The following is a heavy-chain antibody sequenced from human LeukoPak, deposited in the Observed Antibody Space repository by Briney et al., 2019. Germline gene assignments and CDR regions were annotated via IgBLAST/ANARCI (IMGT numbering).Heavy chain of an antibody. D-gene: IGHD3-3*01. CDR1: GGSISSYY. CDR3: AREEECLFDY. V-gene: IGHV4-59*01. CDR2: IYYSGST. J-gene: IGHJ4*02. Sequence: PSETLSLTCTVSGGSISSYYWSWIRQPPGKGLEWIGYIYYSGSTNYNPSLKSRVTISVDTSKNQFSLKLSSVTAADTAVYYCAREEECLFDYWGQGTLVTDSS.